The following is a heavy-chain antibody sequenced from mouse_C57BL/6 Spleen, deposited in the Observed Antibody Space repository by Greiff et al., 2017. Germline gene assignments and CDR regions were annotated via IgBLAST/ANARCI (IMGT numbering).Heavy chain of an antibody. CDR3: ARQGSNVILYYYDY. CDR1: GFTFSSYT. Sequence: EVQRVASGGGLVKPGGSLTLSCAASGFTFSSYTLSWVRQTPEKRLEWVATIRGGGGNTYYPDSVTGRCTISRDKAKNTLYLQMSSLRSEDTALYYCARQGSNVILYYYDYGGQGPTHTVAS. CDR2: IRGGGGNT. V-gene: IGHV5-9*01. D-gene: IGHD2-5*01. J-gene: IGHJ2*01.